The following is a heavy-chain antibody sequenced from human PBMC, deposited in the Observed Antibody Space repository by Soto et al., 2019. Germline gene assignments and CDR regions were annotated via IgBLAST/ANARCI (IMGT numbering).Heavy chain of an antibody. J-gene: IGHJ4*02. D-gene: IGHD6-6*01. V-gene: IGHV3-15*01. CDR2: IKSKTDGGTT. CDR1: GITFSNVW. CDR3: TTGRFSSSLYFDS. Sequence: EVQLVESGGGLVKPGGTLRVSCAASGITFSNVWMTWLRQAPGKGLEWVGRIKSKTDGGTTDYGAPVRGRFTISRDDSKNTLYLQMNSLKPEDTAVYYCTTGRFSSSLYFDSWGQGTLVTVSS.